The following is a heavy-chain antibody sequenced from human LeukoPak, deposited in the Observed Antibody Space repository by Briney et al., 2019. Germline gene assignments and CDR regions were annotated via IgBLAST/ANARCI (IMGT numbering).Heavy chain of an antibody. J-gene: IGHJ4*02. CDR2: THYSGST. CDR1: GVSISSYH. CDR3: ARDGYSGYAGLDY. Sequence: KASETLSLTCTVSGVSISSYHWSWIRQPPGKGRDGIGYTHYSGSTNYNPSLKSRVTISVDTSKNQFSLKVSSMTAADTAVYYCARDGYSGYAGLDYWGQGTLVTVSS. V-gene: IGHV4-59*01. D-gene: IGHD5-12*01.